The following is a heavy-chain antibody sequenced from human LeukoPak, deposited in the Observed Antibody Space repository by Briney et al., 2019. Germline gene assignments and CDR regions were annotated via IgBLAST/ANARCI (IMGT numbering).Heavy chain of an antibody. CDR2: MNPNSGNT. Sequence: GASVKVSCKASGYTFTSYGISWVRQAPGQGLEWMGWMNPNSGNTGYAQKFQGRVTMTRNTSISTAYMELSSLRSEDTAVYYCARKVKRWLQSCWFDPWGQGTLVTVSS. D-gene: IGHD5-24*01. V-gene: IGHV1-8*02. J-gene: IGHJ5*02. CDR1: GYTFTSYG. CDR3: ARKVKRWLQSCWFDP.